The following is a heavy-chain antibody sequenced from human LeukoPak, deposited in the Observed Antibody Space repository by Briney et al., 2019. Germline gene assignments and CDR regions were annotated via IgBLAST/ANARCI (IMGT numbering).Heavy chain of an antibody. Sequence: GGSLRLSCAGSGFTFSSHWMNWVRQAPGKGLEWVASIKDDGSEEHSLDSVNGRFAISRDNAKNSLYLQMSSLRAEDTAVYYCARRGITISGVLVYHYSGLDVWGQGTTVTVSS. CDR1: GFTFSSHW. CDR2: IKDDGSEE. V-gene: IGHV3-7*02. CDR3: ARRGITISGVLVYHYSGLDV. D-gene: IGHD3-3*01. J-gene: IGHJ6*02.